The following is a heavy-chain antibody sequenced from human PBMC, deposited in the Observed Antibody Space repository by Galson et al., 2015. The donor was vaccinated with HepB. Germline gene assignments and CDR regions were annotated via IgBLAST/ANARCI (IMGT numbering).Heavy chain of an antibody. CDR3: ARDWGIAARPIGWFDP. D-gene: IGHD6-6*01. V-gene: IGHV4-61*02. CDR2: IYTSGST. Sequence: TLSLTCTVSGGSISSGSYYWSWIRQPAGKGLEWIGRIYTSGSTNYNPSLKSRVTMSVDTSKNQFSLKLSSVTAADTAVYYCARDWGIAARPIGWFDPWGQGTLVTVSS. CDR1: GGSISSGSYY. J-gene: IGHJ5*02.